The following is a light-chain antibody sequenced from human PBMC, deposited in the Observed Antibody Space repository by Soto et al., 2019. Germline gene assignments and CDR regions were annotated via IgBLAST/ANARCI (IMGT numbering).Light chain of an antibody. V-gene: IGKV3-20*01. CDR2: GAS. CDR1: ESVSSSY. Sequence: EIVLTQSPGTLFLSPGERATLSCRASESVSSSYLAWYQQKPGQAPGLVIYGASSRATGIPDRFSGSGSGTDFTLTISRLEPEDFAVYYCQQYRSSPITFGRGTRLEIK. CDR3: QQYRSSPIT. J-gene: IGKJ5*01.